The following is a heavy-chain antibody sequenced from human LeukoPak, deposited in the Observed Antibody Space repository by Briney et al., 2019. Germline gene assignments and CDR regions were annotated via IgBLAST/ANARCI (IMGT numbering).Heavy chain of an antibody. CDR3: AKWSSSSWYDY. CDR1: AFTFSSYA. Sequence: GGSLRLSCAASAFTFSSYAMSWVRQAPGKGLEWVSAISGGGDSTYYTDSVKGRFTISRDNSKNTLYLQMNSLRAEDTAIYYCAKWSSSSWYDYWGQGTLVTVSS. V-gene: IGHV3-23*01. CDR2: ISGGGDST. J-gene: IGHJ4*02. D-gene: IGHD6-13*01.